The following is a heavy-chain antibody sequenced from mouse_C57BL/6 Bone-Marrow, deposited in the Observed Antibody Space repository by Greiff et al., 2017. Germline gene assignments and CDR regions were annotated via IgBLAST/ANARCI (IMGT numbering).Heavy chain of an antibody. V-gene: IGHV1-11*01. J-gene: IGHJ3*01. CDR1: GYTFTDHI. CDR2: IYPVSGET. Sequence: QVQLKQSGAELASPGASVTLSCKASGYTFTDHIMNWVKKRPGQGLEWIGRIYPVSGETNYNQKFMGKATFSVDRSSSTVYMVLNSLTSEDPAVYYCGILFITTVVAPFAYWGQGTLVTVSA. CDR3: GILFITTVVAPFAY. D-gene: IGHD1-1*01.